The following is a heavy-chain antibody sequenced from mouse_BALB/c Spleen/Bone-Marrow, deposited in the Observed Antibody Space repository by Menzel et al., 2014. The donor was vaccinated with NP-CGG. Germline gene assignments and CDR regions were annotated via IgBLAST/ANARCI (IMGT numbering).Heavy chain of an antibody. V-gene: IGHV1-7*01. Sequence: QVQLQQSGAELAKPGASVKMSCKASGYTFTSYWMHWVKQRSGQGLEWIGYINPSTGYTEYNQKFKDKATLTADKSSSTAYMQLSSLTSEDSAVYYCARDHPYYFDYWGQGTTLTVSS. CDR2: INPSTGYT. J-gene: IGHJ2*01. CDR1: GYTFTSYW. CDR3: ARDHPYYFDY.